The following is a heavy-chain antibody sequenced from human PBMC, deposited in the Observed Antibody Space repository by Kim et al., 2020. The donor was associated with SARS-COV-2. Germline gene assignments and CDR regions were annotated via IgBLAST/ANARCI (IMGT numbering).Heavy chain of an antibody. J-gene: IGHJ4*02. CDR3: ARDSSSWYGGYFDY. CDR2: ISYDGSNK. CDR1: GFTFSSYA. Sequence: GGSLRLSCAASGFTFSSYAMHWVRQAPGKGLEWVAVISYDGSNKYYADSVKGRFTISRDNSKNTLYLQMNSLRAEDTAVYYCARDSSSWYGGYFDYWGQGTLVTVSS. V-gene: IGHV3-30-3*01. D-gene: IGHD6-13*01.